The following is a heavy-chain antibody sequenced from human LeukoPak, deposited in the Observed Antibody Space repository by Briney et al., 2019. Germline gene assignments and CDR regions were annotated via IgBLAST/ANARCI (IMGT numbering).Heavy chain of an antibody. CDR2: IWYDGSNK. V-gene: IGHV3-33*01. CDR3: ASLIVGGRGAHWYYYMDV. J-gene: IGHJ6*03. D-gene: IGHD1-26*01. Sequence: GGSLRLSCAASGFTFSSYGMHWVRQAPGKGLEWVAVIWYDGSNKYYADSVKGRFTISRDNSKNTLYLQMNSLRAEDTAVYYCASLIVGGRGAHWYYYMDVWGKGTTVTVSS. CDR1: GFTFSSYG.